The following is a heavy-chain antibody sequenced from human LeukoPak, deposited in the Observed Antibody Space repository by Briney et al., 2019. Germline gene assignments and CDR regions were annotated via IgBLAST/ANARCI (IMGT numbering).Heavy chain of an antibody. CDR1: GFTFSSYA. Sequence: PGGSLRLSCAASGFTFSSYAMSWVRQAPGKGLEWVSAISGSGGSTYYADSVKGRFTISRGNSKNTLYLQMNSLRAEDTAVYYCAKRSGIDCSSTSCRDYWGQGTLVTVSS. CDR3: AKRSGIDCSSTSCRDY. D-gene: IGHD2-2*01. CDR2: ISGSGGST. J-gene: IGHJ4*02. V-gene: IGHV3-23*01.